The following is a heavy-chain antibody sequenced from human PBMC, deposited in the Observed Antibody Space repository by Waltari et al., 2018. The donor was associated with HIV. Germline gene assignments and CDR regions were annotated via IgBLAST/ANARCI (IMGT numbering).Heavy chain of an antibody. V-gene: IGHV3-30*18. CDR3: AKGGYDYGDYSYFDY. CDR2: ISFDGKNK. D-gene: IGHD4-17*01. CDR1: GFAFSNYG. J-gene: IGHJ4*02. Sequence: QVQLVESGGGVVQPGWSLRRSCEASGFAFSNYGLHWLRQAPGKGLEWVAIISFDGKNKFYADSVKGRFTVSRDNSKNTLYLHMESLRGEDTAVYYCAKGGYDYGDYSYFDYWGQGTLVTVSA.